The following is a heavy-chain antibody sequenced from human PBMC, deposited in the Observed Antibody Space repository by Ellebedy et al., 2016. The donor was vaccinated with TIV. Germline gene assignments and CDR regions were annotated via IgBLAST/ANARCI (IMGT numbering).Heavy chain of an antibody. Sequence: GESLKISCQGSGYRFTTRWIGWARQMPGKGLEWVGIIHPADSHTMYSPSFQGQVTISADKSISTPYLQLSNLKASDTAIYYCSIAVDGTTWFDPWGQGTLVTVSS. CDR2: IHPADSHT. CDR3: SIAVDGTTWFDP. J-gene: IGHJ5*02. D-gene: IGHD5-24*01. V-gene: IGHV5-51*01. CDR1: GYRFTTRW.